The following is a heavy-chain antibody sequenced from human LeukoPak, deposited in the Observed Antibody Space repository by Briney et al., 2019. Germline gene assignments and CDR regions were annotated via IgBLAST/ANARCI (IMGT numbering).Heavy chain of an antibody. Sequence: GGSLRLSCTASGFTFGDYSMTWFRQAPGKGLEWVSFIRNKASGGTTEYAASVRGRFTTSRDDSKSIAYLQMNSLKAEDTALYYCTRDRIMTDFWGQGTLVTVSS. CDR2: IRNKASGGTT. CDR3: TRDRIMTDF. J-gene: IGHJ4*02. V-gene: IGHV3-49*03. D-gene: IGHD2-15*01. CDR1: GFTFGDYS.